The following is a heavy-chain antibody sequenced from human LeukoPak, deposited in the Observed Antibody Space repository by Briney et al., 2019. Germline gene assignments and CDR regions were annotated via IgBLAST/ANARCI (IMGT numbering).Heavy chain of an antibody. D-gene: IGHD3-16*02. J-gene: IGHJ5*02. CDR3: ARDPNYVWGSYRYFGWFDP. Sequence: TGGSLRLSRAASGFTFSSYWMSWVRQAPGKGLEWVANIKQDGSEKYYVDSVKGRFTISRDNAKNSLYLQMNSLRAEDTAVYYCARDPNYVWGSYRYFGWFDPWGQGTLVTVSS. V-gene: IGHV3-7*01. CDR2: IKQDGSEK. CDR1: GFTFSSYW.